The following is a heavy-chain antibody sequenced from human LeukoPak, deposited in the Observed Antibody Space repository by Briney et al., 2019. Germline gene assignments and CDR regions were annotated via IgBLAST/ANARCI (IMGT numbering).Heavy chain of an antibody. CDR1: GYSFTSYW. J-gene: IGHJ4*02. CDR2: IDPSDSYT. V-gene: IGHV5-10-1*01. CDR3: ARQVLRGYSYGDDLDY. Sequence: GESLRISCKGSGYSFTSYWISWVRQMPGKGLEWMGWIDPSDSYTNYSPSFQGHVTISADKSISTAYLQWSSLKASDTAMYYCARQVLRGYSYGDDLDYWGQGTLVTVSS. D-gene: IGHD5-18*01.